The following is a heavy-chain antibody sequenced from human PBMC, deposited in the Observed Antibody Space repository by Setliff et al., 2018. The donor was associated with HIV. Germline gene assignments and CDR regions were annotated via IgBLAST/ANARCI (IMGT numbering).Heavy chain of an antibody. CDR2: IYYSGST. J-gene: IGHJ3*02. CDR1: GGSVSSGSYY. V-gene: IGHV4-61*01. D-gene: IGHD2-15*01. CDR3: ARNPGSGGSCPDAFDI. Sequence: PSETLSLTCTVSGGSVSSGSYYWSWIRQPPGKGLEWIGYIYYSGSTKHNPSLKSRVTISVDTSKNQFSLKLSSVTAADTAVYSCARNPGSGGSCPDAFDIWGQGTMVTVSS.